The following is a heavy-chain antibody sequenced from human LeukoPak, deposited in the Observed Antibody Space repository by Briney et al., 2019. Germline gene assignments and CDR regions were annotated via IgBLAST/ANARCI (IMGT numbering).Heavy chain of an antibody. D-gene: IGHD2/OR15-2a*01. CDR3: TNEIGQGAFDI. V-gene: IGHV4-39*01. Sequence: PSETLSLTCTVSGGSISSTNYYWGWIRQSPGKGLEWIGVIYYSGTTYYNPSLKSRITISVDTSKSQFPLKLTSATAADTAIYYCTNEIGQGAFDIWGQGTLVTVSS. CDR2: IYYSGTT. CDR1: GGSISSTNYY. J-gene: IGHJ3*02.